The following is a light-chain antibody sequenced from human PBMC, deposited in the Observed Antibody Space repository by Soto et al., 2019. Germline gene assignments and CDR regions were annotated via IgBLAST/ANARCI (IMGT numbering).Light chain of an antibody. CDR1: QSVGRN. V-gene: IGKV3-15*01. J-gene: IGKJ4*01. Sequence: EIVMTQSPATLSVSPGERATLSCRASQSVGRNLAWYQQKPGQAPRLLIYGASTRATGIPARFSGSGSGTEFTLTISSLQSEDFVVYYCQQYNSWPPLTFGGGTKVEIK. CDR3: QQYNSWPPLT. CDR2: GAS.